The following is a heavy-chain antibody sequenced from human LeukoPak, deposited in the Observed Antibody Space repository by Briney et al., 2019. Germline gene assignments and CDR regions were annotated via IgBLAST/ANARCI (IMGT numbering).Heavy chain of an antibody. J-gene: IGHJ4*02. V-gene: IGHV4-39*01. CDR2: IYYSGST. D-gene: IGHD6-19*01. CDR3: ARLFGNIAVTAEF. Sequence: SETLSLTCTVSGGSISSSGYYWAWLRQPPGKGLQWIGSIYYSGSTFYSPSLKSQVTMSVDTSKNQFSLKLTSVTAADTAVYYCARLFGNIAVTAEFWGPGTLVTVSS. CDR1: GGSISSSGYY.